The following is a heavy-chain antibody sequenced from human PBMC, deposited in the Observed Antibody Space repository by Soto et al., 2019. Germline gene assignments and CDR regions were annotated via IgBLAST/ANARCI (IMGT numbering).Heavy chain of an antibody. Sequence: PSETLSPTCTVSAGSITSIYWSWNRQPPGKVLEWIGYIYYSGSTNYSPSLKSQVTISVDTSKNQFCLKMSSVNAADTAVYYCARESPTNYDILSGYYTGPYAFDIWGQGTMVTVSS. J-gene: IGHJ3*02. CDR3: ARESPTNYDILSGYYTGPYAFDI. CDR2: IYYSGST. D-gene: IGHD3-9*01. V-gene: IGHV4-59*01. CDR1: AGSITSIY.